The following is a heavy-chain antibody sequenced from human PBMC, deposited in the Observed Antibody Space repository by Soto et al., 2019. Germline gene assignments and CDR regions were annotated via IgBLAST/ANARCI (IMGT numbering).Heavy chain of an antibody. J-gene: IGHJ4*02. D-gene: IGHD5-18*01. CDR3: ARDPRGKYSYGPDY. CDR2: IWYDGSNK. Sequence: PGGSLRLSCAASGFTFSSYGMHWVRQAPGKGLEWVAVIWYDGSNKYYADSVKGRFTISRDNSKNTLYLQMNSLRAEDTAVYYCARDPRGKYSYGPDYSGQGTLVTVSS. CDR1: GFTFSSYG. V-gene: IGHV3-33*01.